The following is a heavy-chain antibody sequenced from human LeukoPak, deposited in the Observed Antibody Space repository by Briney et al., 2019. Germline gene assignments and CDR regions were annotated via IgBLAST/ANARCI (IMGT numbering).Heavy chain of an antibody. CDR2: IYTSGST. V-gene: IGHV4-61*02. Sequence: PSETLSLTCTVSGGSISSGSYYWSWIRQPAGKGLEWIGRIYTSGSTNYNPSLKSRVTISVDTSKNQFSLKLSSVTAADTAVYYCARDFSGWPFDYWGQGTLVTVSS. J-gene: IGHJ4*02. CDR1: GGSISSGSYY. D-gene: IGHD6-19*01. CDR3: ARDFSGWPFDY.